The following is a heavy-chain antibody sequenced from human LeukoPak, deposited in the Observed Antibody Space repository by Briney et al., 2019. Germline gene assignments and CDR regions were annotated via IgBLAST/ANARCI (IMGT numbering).Heavy chain of an antibody. Sequence: GGSLRLSCAASGFTFSSYSMNWVRQAPGKGLEWVSSISSSSSYIYYADSVKGRFTISRDNAKNSLCLQMNSLRAEDTAVYYCARRIVATKHFDYWGQGTLVTVSS. CDR2: ISSSSSYI. V-gene: IGHV3-21*01. CDR3: ARRIVATKHFDY. D-gene: IGHD5-12*01. CDR1: GFTFSSYS. J-gene: IGHJ4*02.